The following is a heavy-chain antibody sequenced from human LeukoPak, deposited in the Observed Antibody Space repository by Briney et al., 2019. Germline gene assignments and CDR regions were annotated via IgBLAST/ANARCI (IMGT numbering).Heavy chain of an antibody. J-gene: IGHJ4*02. CDR1: GGSISSSSHF. V-gene: IGHV4-39*07. D-gene: IGHD2-2*01. CDR2: IYYSGNT. CDR3: ARFCSSTSCPDGFDY. Sequence: SETLSLTCTVSGGSISSSSHFWGWIRQPPGKGLEWIGSIYYSGNTYYNPSLKSRVTISVDTSKNQFSLKLSSVTAADTAVYYCARFCSSTSCPDGFDYWGQGTLVTVSS.